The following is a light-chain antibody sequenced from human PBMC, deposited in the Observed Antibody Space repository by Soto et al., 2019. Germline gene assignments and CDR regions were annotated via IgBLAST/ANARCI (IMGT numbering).Light chain of an antibody. V-gene: IGKV3-11*01. Sequence: EIVLTQSPATLSLSPGERATLSCRASQSVSSYLAWYQQKPGQAPRLLIYDASNRATGIPARFSGSGSGTDFTLTISSLEPEDFAVYYCQKRSNRITLGQGTRLEIK. CDR3: QKRSNRIT. J-gene: IGKJ5*01. CDR1: QSVSSY. CDR2: DAS.